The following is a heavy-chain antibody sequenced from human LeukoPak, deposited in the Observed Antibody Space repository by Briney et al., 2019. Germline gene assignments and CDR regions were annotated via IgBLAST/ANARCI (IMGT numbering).Heavy chain of an antibody. Sequence: GESLKISCKGSGYSFTSYWIGWVRQMPGKGLEWRGIIYPGDSDNRYSPSCQGQVTISADKSISTAYLQWSSLKASDTAMYYCARHSSYYDSSGYYYRVGDFDYWGQGTLVTVSS. D-gene: IGHD3-22*01. J-gene: IGHJ4*02. CDR3: ARHSSYYDSSGYYYRVGDFDY. V-gene: IGHV5-51*01. CDR2: IYPGDSDN. CDR1: GYSFTSYW.